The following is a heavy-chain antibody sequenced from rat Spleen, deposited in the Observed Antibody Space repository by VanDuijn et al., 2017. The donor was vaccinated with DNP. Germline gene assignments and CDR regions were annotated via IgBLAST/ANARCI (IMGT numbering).Heavy chain of an antibody. J-gene: IGHJ2*01. CDR1: GFTFSDHN. CDR3: AKPDH. Sequence: EVQLVESGGGLVQPGRSLKLSCAASGFTFSDHNMAWVRQTPKKGLEWVATISYDGLSTNYRDSVKGRFTISRDNAKSTLYLQMDSVRSEDTATYYCAKPDHWGQGVMVTVSS. V-gene: IGHV5-7*01. CDR2: ISYDGLST.